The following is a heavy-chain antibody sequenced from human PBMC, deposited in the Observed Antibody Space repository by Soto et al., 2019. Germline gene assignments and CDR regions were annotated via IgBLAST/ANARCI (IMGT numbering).Heavy chain of an antibody. J-gene: IGHJ3*01. Sequence: ASLKVSCKASGYTFTSYDINWVRQATGQGLERKGWMNPNSGNTGYAQKFQGRVTMTRNTSISTDYMALSSLRSEDTAVYYCARGGDSSGWYDAFDLWVQGTMVTVS. CDR1: GYTFTSYD. CDR3: ARGGDSSGWYDAFDL. D-gene: IGHD6-19*01. V-gene: IGHV1-8*01. CDR2: MNPNSGNT.